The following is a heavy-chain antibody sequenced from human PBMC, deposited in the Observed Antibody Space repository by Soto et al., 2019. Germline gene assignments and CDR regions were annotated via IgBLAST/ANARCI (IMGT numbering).Heavy chain of an antibody. V-gene: IGHV1-69*13. CDR2: IIPIFGTA. D-gene: IGHD3-22*01. J-gene: IGHJ4*02. CDR1: GGTFSSYA. Sequence: ASVKVSCKASGGTFSSYAISWVRQAPGQGLEWMGGIIPIFGTANYAQKFQGRVTITADESTSTAYMELSSLRSEDTAVYYCAVTYYYDSSGYYFPDYWGQGTLVTVSS. CDR3: AVTYYYDSSGYYFPDY.